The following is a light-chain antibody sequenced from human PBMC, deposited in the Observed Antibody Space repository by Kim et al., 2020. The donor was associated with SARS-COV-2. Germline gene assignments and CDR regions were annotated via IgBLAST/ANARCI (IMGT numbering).Light chain of an antibody. Sequence: EIVLTQSPGTLSLSPGERATLSCRASQSVSSSYLAWYQQKPGQAPRLLIYGASSRATGIPDRISGSGSGTDFTLTISRLEPEDFAVYYCQQSRNTFGQGTKLEIK. CDR3: QQSRNT. CDR2: GAS. CDR1: QSVSSSY. J-gene: IGKJ2*01. V-gene: IGKV3-20*01.